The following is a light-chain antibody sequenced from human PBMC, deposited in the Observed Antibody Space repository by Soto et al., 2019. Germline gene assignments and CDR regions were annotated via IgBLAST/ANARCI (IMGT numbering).Light chain of an antibody. CDR3: QSYDSSLSGWV. V-gene: IGLV1-40*01. CDR2: GNS. J-gene: IGLJ3*02. CDR1: SSNIGAGYD. Sequence: QSVLTQPPSVSGAPGQRVTISCTGSSSNIGAGYDVHWYQQLPGTAHKLLIYGNSNRPSGVPDRFSGSKSGTSAALAITGRQAEDEADYYCQSYDSSLSGWVFGGGTKVTVL.